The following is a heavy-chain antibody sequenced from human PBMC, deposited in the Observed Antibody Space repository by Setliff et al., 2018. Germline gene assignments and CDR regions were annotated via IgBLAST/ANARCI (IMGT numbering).Heavy chain of an antibody. CDR1: GYTFTDYY. J-gene: IGHJ5*02. D-gene: IGHD2-21*01. V-gene: IGHV1-2*02. CDR3: ARGGGSYRAGNSRPTYWFDP. Sequence: ASVKVSCKASGYTFTDYYIHWIRQAPGQGLEWMGWINANGGGTHYAQKFQGRVTMTRDTANSTVYMDLSSLTSDDTAIYYCARGGGSYRAGNSRPTYWFDPWGQGTLVTVSS. CDR2: INANGGGT.